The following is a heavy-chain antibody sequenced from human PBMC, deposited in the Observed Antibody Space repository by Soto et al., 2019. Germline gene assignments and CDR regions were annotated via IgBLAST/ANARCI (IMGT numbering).Heavy chain of an antibody. D-gene: IGHD2-15*01. CDR1: GYTFISYA. J-gene: IGHJ4*02. Sequence: ASVKVSCKASGYTFISYAIHWVRQAPGQRLEWMGWINAGNGNTKYSQKFQGRVTITRDTSASTAYMELTSLRSEDTAVYYCARELQGLYYFDFWGQGTLVTVSS. CDR3: ARELQGLYYFDF. CDR2: INAGNGNT. V-gene: IGHV1-3*01.